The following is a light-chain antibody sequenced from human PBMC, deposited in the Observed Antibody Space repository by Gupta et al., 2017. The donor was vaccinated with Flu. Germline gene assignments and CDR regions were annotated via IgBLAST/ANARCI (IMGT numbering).Light chain of an antibody. CDR1: CSDVGAHSY. Sequence: SITSPSTGTCSDVGAHSYVSWYQQHPGSPPNLVVYDVSKRPAGVSIRFSASKSGTTASLTISGLQAEDEADYYCISLTSVPAYVFGTGTKVTVL. CDR3: ISLTSVPAYV. CDR2: DVS. J-gene: IGLJ1*01. V-gene: IGLV2-14*04.